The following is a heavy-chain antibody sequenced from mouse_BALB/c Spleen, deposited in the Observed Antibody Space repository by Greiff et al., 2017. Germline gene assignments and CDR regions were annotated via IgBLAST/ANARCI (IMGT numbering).Heavy chain of an antibody. V-gene: IGHV2-9*02. J-gene: IGHJ4*01. CDR2: IWAGGST. CDR3: ARDVYYGNYYYAMDY. CDR1: GFSLTSYG. Sequence: QVQLQQSGPGLVAPSQSLSITCTVSGFSLTSYGVHWVRQPPGKGLEWLGVIWAGGSTNYNSALMSRLSISKDNSKSQVFLKMNSLQTDDTAMYYCARDVYYGNYYYAMDYWGQGTSVTVSS. D-gene: IGHD2-1*01.